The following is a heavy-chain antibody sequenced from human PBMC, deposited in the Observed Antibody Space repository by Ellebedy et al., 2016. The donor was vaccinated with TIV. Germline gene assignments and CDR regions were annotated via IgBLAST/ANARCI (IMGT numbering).Heavy chain of an antibody. CDR2: INPSGGST. D-gene: IGHD3-3*01. J-gene: IGHJ6*02. CDR1: GYTFTSYY. V-gene: IGHV1-46*01. CDR3: ARDVTIFGVANYYYYGMDV. Sequence: ASVKVSXXASGYTFTSYYTHWVRQAPGQGLEWMGIINPSGGSTSYAQKFQGRVTMTRDTSTSTVYMELSSLRSEDTAVYYCARDVTIFGVANYYYYGMDVWGQGTTVTVSS.